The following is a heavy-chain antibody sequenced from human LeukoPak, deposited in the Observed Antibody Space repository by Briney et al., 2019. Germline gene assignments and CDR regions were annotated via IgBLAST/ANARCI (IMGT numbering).Heavy chain of an antibody. CDR2: FYISGFT. V-gene: IGHV4-61*02. CDR1: GESITSGQYY. CDR3: ARDDYGDSFQL. J-gene: IGHJ1*01. Sequence: SETLSLTCTVSGESITSGQYYWSWIRQSDVRGLEWIGRFYISGFTNYNPSLKSRVTISLDRSRNQFFLNLTSVTAADTAVYYCARDDYGDSFQLWGQGTLVTVSS. D-gene: IGHD4-17*01.